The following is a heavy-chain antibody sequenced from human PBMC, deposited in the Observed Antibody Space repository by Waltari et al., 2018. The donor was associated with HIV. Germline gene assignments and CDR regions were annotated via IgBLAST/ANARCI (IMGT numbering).Heavy chain of an antibody. CDR3: ARSTFMGVWPSDWFAP. CDR1: GVSNSGYY. Sequence: QVEVQESGPGLVRPSETLTLTCNVHGVSNSGYYWSWLRQQVNKLIFLGRMYVGGRPDYRGSLKTRLTMSMDTAKNQVSMRLKSVTAADTAIYCCARSTFMGVWPSDWFAPWGPGTLVSVSS. J-gene: IGHJ5*02. D-gene: IGHD1-26*01. V-gene: IGHV4-4*07. CDR2: MYVGGRP.